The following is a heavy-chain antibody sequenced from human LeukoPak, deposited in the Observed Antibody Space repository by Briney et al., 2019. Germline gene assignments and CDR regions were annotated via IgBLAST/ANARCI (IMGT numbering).Heavy chain of an antibody. J-gene: IGHJ4*02. CDR1: GYTFTSYA. CDR2: INTNTGIP. V-gene: IGHV7-4-1*02. Sequence: RASVKVSCKASGYTFTSYAMNWVRQAPGQGLEWMGWINTNTGIPTYAQGFTGRFVFSLDSSVSTAYLQISSLKAEDTAVYYCARDFYGSGSYYMNYWGQGTQVTVSS. D-gene: IGHD3-10*01. CDR3: ARDFYGSGSYYMNY.